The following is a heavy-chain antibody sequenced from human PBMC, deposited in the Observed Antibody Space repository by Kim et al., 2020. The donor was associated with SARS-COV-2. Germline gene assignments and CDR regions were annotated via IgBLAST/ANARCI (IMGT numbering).Heavy chain of an antibody. CDR2: ISYDGSNK. V-gene: IGHV3-30*04. CDR1: GFTFSSYA. Sequence: LSLTCAASGFTFSSYAMHWVRQAPGKGLEWVAVISYDGSNKYYADSVKGRFTISRDNSKNTLYLQMNSLRAEDTAVYYCARSNYGMDVWGQGTTVTV. CDR3: ARSNYGMDV. J-gene: IGHJ6*02.